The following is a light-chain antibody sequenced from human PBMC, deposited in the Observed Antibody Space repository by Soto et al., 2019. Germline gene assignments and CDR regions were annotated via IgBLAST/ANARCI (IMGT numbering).Light chain of an antibody. V-gene: IGLV2-18*02. Sequence: QSVLTQPPSVSGSPGQSVTISCTGTSSDVGSYNRVSWYQQPPGTAPKLMIYEVGNRPSGVPDRFSGSKSGNTASLTISGLQGEDEADYYCSSYTSSSTYVVFGGGTKVPVL. J-gene: IGLJ2*01. CDR2: EVG. CDR3: SSYTSSSTYVV. CDR1: SSDVGSYNR.